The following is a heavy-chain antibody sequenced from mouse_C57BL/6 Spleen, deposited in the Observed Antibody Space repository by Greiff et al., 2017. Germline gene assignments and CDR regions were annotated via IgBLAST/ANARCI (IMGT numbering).Heavy chain of an antibody. D-gene: IGHD1-1*01. CDR1: GYTFTSYG. CDR2: IYPRSGNT. CDR3: ARTYYYGSSPAWFAY. Sequence: QVQLKESGAELARPGASVKLSCKASGYTFTSYGISWVKQRTGQGLEWIGEIYPRSGNTYYNEKFKGKATLTADKSSSTAYMELRSLTSEDSAVYFCARTYYYGSSPAWFAYWGQGTLVTVS. V-gene: IGHV1-81*01. J-gene: IGHJ3*01.